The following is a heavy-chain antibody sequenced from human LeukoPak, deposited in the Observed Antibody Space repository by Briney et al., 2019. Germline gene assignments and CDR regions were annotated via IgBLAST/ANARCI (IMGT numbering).Heavy chain of an antibody. V-gene: IGHV4-59*12. Sequence: PSETLSLTCTVSGGSISSYYWSWIRQPPGKGLEWIGYIYYSGSTNYNPSLKSRVTISVDTSKTQFSLKLSSVTAADTAVYYCAREGYSYGRALDYWGQGTLVTVSS. CDR3: AREGYSYGRALDY. CDR2: IYYSGST. CDR1: GGSISSYY. J-gene: IGHJ4*02. D-gene: IGHD5-18*01.